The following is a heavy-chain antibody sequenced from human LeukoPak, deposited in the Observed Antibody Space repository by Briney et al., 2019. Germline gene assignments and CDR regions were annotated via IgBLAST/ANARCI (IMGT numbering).Heavy chain of an antibody. V-gene: IGHV3-30*18. CDR1: GFTFSSYG. Sequence: GGSLRLSCAASGFTFSSYGMHWVRQAPGKGLEWVAVISYDGSNKYYADSVKGRFTISRDNSKNTLYLQMNSLRAEDTAVYYCAKDYGWKQWLVHVGGAFDIWGQGTMVTVSS. CDR2: ISYDGSNK. CDR3: AKDYGWKQWLVHVGGAFDI. J-gene: IGHJ3*02. D-gene: IGHD6-19*01.